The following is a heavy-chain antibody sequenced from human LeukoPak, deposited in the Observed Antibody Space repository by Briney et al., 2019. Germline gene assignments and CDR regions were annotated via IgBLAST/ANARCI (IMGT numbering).Heavy chain of an antibody. CDR2: ISAYNGNT. V-gene: IGHV1-18*01. CDR1: GYTFNNYG. Sequence: ASVKVSCKASGYTFNNYGISWVRQAPGQGLEWMGWISAYNGNTNYAQIFQGRVTMTTDTSTSTGYMELRSLRSDDTAVYYCARDLVPGLAAAGHHFDHWGQGTLVTVSS. J-gene: IGHJ4*02. CDR3: ARDLVPGLAAAGHHFDH. D-gene: IGHD6-13*01.